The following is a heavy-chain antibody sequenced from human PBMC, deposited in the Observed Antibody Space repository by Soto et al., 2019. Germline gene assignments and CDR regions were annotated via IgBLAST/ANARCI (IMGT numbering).Heavy chain of an antibody. J-gene: IGHJ4*02. CDR3: ARGPNWGYRFDS. CDR2: LIPLFGTT. CDR1: GGTFSGHA. V-gene: IGHV1-69*06. Sequence: QVQLVQSGAEVKKPGSSVKVSCEASGGTFSGHAISWVRQAPGQGPEWMGGLIPLFGTTQHAQNFQDRLTITADKSTSTSYMALTSLRFEDTAIYYCARGPNWGYRFDSWGQGPLVTVSS. D-gene: IGHD7-27*01.